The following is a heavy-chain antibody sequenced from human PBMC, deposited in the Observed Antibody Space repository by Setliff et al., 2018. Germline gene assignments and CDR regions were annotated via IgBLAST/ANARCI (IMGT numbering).Heavy chain of an antibody. CDR1: GGSITVNY. CDR3: VRVQGRRGWFDA. CDR2: MHYSGST. J-gene: IGHJ5*02. Sequence: ASETLSLTCTVSGGSITVNYWSWVRQSPEKGLEWIGFMHYSGSTNYNPSLESRVSISVDTSKNQFSLNLSSVTAADTAVYYCVRVQGRRGWFDAWGQGTLVTVSS. V-gene: IGHV4-59*01.